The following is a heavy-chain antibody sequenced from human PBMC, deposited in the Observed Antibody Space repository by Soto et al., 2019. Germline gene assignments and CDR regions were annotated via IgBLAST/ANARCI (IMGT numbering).Heavy chain of an antibody. CDR2: IIPMLTVT. D-gene: IGHD2-2*01. Sequence: QVHLVQSGAEVKKPGSSVKVSCKAAGGTFSTYTLIWVRQAPGQGLEWMGRIIPMLTVTNSAQKFQGRVTLSAHXSTNTAFMELTSLISDDTAVYYCSIGSWSAETFDVWGQGTMVTVSS. J-gene: IGHJ3*01. CDR1: GGTFSTYT. V-gene: IGHV1-69*02. CDR3: SIGSWSAETFDV.